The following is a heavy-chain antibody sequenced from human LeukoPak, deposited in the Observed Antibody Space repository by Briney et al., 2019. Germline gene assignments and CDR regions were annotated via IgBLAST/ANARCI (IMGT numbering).Heavy chain of an antibody. CDR1: EFIVSINY. Sequence: GGSLRLSCAVSEFIVSINYMTWVRQAPGKGLEWVANIKQDGSEKYYVDSVKGRFTISRDNAKNSLYLQMNSLRAEDTAVYYCARDTDIAVAGTHYYYYMDVWGKGTTVTVSS. CDR3: ARDTDIAVAGTHYYYYMDV. D-gene: IGHD6-19*01. J-gene: IGHJ6*03. V-gene: IGHV3-7*01. CDR2: IKQDGSEK.